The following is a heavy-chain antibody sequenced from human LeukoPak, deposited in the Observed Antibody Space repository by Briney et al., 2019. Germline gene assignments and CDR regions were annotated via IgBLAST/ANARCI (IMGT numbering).Heavy chain of an antibody. J-gene: IGHJ4*02. V-gene: IGHV3-33*01. CDR3: ASLYGSGSYYSRNY. CDR1: GFTFSSYG. D-gene: IGHD3-10*01. CDR2: IWYDGSNK. Sequence: GGSLRLSCAASGFTFSSYGMHWVRQAPGKGLEWVAVIWYDGSNKYYADSVKGRFTISRDNSKNTLYLQMNSLRAEDTAVYYCASLYGSGSYYSRNYWGQGTRVTVSS.